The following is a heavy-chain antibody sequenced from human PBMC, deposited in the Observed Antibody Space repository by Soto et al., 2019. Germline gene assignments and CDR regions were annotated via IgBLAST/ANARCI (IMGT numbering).Heavy chain of an antibody. V-gene: IGHV5-51*01. CDR3: ARNKGYCSSISCYGMDV. CDR1: GYSFSSYW. J-gene: IGHJ6*02. D-gene: IGHD2-2*01. CDR2: IYPGDSDT. Sequence: GESLKISCKGSGYSFSSYWIVWVRQMPGKGLEWMGTIYPGDSDTRYSPSFQGQVTISADKSISTAYLQWNSLKASDTAMYFCARNKGYCSSISCYGMDVWGQGAAVTVSS.